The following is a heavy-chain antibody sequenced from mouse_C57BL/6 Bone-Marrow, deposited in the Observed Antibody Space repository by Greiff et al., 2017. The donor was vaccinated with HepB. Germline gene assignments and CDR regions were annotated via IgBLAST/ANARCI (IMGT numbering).Heavy chain of an antibody. CDR2: IRLKSDNYAT. Sequence: EVKVEESGGGLVQPGGSMKLSCVASGFTFSNYWMNWVRQSPEKGLEWVAQIRLKSDNYATHYAESVKGRFTISRDDSKSSVYLQMNNLRAEDTGIYYCTGLSTVVNYAMDYWGQGTSVTVSS. V-gene: IGHV6-3*01. CDR1: GFTFSNYW. D-gene: IGHD1-1*01. J-gene: IGHJ4*01. CDR3: TGLSTVVNYAMDY.